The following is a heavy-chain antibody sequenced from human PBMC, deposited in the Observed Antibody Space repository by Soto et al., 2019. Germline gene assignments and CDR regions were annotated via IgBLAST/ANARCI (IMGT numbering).Heavy chain of an antibody. CDR2: TYYSGST. J-gene: IGHJ3*02. Sequence: QVQLQESGPGLVKPSETLSLTCTVSGGSISSYYWSWIRQPPGKELEWIGYTYYSGSTNYNPSLRSGATISLDTSKNQFSRKLSSVTAADTAVYYCASYSSGWRNAFAIWGQGTMVTVSS. CDR1: GGSISSYY. V-gene: IGHV4-59*01. CDR3: ASYSSGWRNAFAI. D-gene: IGHD6-19*01.